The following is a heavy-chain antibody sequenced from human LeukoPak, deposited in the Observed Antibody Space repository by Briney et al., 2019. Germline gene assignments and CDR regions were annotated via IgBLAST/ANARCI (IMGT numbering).Heavy chain of an antibody. J-gene: IGHJ4*02. D-gene: IGHD5-18*01. Sequence: PGGSLRLSCEASGFIFSSYVMGWVRQAPGKGLEWVSSISVGGGDTFTADSVKGRFTIPRDNSKNTLYLQMNSLRAEDTAVYYCAKVNDGEEYSYYFDYWGQGTLVTVSS. CDR2: ISVGGGDT. CDR1: GFIFSSYV. CDR3: AKVNDGEEYSYYFDY. V-gene: IGHV3-23*01.